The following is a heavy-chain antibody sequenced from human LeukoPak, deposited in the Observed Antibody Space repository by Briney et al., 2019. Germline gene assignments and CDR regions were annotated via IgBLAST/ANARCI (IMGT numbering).Heavy chain of an antibody. Sequence: SETLSLTCAVYGGSFSGYYWSWIRQPPGKGLEWIGEINHSGSTNYNPSLKSRVTISVDTSKNQFSLKLSSVTAADTAVYYCARGRLHYDILTGYYYYYYMDVWGKGTTVTISS. D-gene: IGHD3-9*01. CDR1: GGSFSGYY. V-gene: IGHV4-34*01. CDR2: INHSGST. CDR3: ARGRLHYDILTGYYYYYYMDV. J-gene: IGHJ6*03.